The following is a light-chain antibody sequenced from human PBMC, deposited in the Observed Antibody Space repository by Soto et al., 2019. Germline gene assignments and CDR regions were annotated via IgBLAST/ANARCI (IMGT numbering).Light chain of an antibody. J-gene: IGKJ5*01. CDR1: ESVSAN. CDR2: GAS. V-gene: IGKV3-15*01. CDR3: QQYNNWPLT. Sequence: TQSPANLSLSPGERATLSCRASESVSANLAWYQQKPGQPPRLLIYGASTRATGLPARFSGAGSGTEFTLTISSLQSEDFAVYYCQQYNNWPLTFGQGTRLEI.